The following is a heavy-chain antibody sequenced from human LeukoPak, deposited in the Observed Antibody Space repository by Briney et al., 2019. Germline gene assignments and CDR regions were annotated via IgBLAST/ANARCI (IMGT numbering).Heavy chain of an antibody. V-gene: IGHV1-8*02. J-gene: IGHJ4*02. CDR1: GYTFTSYG. CDR2: MNPNSGNT. CDR3: ARGRFDGGSSSWNY. D-gene: IGHD6-13*01. Sequence: VASVKVSCKASGYTFTSYGVNWVRQATGQGLEWMGWMNPNSGNTGYAQKFQGRVTMTRNTSISTAYMELSSLRSEDTAVYYCARGRFDGGSSSWNYWGQGTLVTVSS.